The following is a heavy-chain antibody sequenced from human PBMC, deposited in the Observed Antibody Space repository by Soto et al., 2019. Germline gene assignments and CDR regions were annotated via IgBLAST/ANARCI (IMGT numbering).Heavy chain of an antibody. Sequence: HVQLVQSGAEVKKPGASVKVSCKASGYTFTSYYMHWVRQAPGQGLEWMGIINPSGGSTSYAQKFQGRVTTTRDTSTSTVYMELSSLRSEDTAVYYCARDWGLGVSNRADAFDIWGQGTMVTVSS. CDR3: ARDWGLGVSNRADAFDI. J-gene: IGHJ3*02. V-gene: IGHV1-46*01. D-gene: IGHD3-3*01. CDR1: GYTFTSYY. CDR2: INPSGGST.